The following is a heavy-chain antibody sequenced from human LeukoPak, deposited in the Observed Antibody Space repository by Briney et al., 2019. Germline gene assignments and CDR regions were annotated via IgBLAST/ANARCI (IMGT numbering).Heavy chain of an antibody. V-gene: IGHV4-39*01. Sequence: PSETLSLTCIVSGGPIRGTGYYWGWIRQSPGKGLEWIGSVSYSGSPYYNPSLKSRVAISIDTSKNLFSLELTSVTAADTAVYYCARPLTGYSNTFAYWGQGTMVTVSS. CDR1: GGPIRGTGYY. D-gene: IGHD4-11*01. CDR2: VSYSGSP. CDR3: ARPLTGYSNTFAY. J-gene: IGHJ4*02.